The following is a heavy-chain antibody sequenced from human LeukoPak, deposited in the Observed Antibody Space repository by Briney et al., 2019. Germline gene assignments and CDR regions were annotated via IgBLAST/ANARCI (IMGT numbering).Heavy chain of an antibody. CDR1: GYSISRGYY. J-gene: IGHJ4*02. CDR3: ARDQGGNYFN. V-gene: IGHV4-61*01. D-gene: IGHD1-7*01. Sequence: PETLSLTCTVSGYSISRGYYWGWIRQPPGKGLEWIGYIHYSGSTSYNPSLKSRVTISGDRSKNQFSLNLTSVTAPDTAVYYCARDQGGNYFNWGQGTLVTVSS. CDR2: IHYSGST.